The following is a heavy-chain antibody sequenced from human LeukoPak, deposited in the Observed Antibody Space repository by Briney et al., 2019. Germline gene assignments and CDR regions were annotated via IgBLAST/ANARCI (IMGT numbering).Heavy chain of an antibody. J-gene: IGHJ4*02. CDR2: IKQDGSAK. Sequence: GGSLRLSCAASGFTFSSYWMTWVRQAPGKGLEWVANIKQDGSAKYYVDSVKGRFTISRDNAKNSLYLQMNSLRAEDTAVYYCARVTIFGVAPDYWGQGTLVTVSS. CDR1: GFTFSSYW. D-gene: IGHD3-3*01. V-gene: IGHV3-7*01. CDR3: ARVTIFGVAPDY.